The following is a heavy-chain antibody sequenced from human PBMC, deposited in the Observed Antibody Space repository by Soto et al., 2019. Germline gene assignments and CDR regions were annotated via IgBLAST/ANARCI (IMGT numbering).Heavy chain of an antibody. Sequence: GGSLRLSCAASGFTFSSYAMHWVRQAPGKGLEWVAIISYDGSNKYYADSVKGRFTIYKDNSKNTLYLQMNSLRAEDTAMNICGREREGIGDDAFDIWGQGTMVTVSS. J-gene: IGHJ3*02. D-gene: IGHD3-10*01. CDR1: GFTFSSYA. CDR2: ISYDGSNK. V-gene: IGHV3-30-3*01. CDR3: GREREGIGDDAFDI.